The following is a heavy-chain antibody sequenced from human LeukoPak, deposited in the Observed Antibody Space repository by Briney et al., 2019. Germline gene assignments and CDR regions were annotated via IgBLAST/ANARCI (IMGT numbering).Heavy chain of an antibody. CDR3: ARGRFGDFVYFDY. V-gene: IGHV1-18*01. CDR1: VYTFISYA. J-gene: IGHJ4*02. CDR2: ISAYTGNT. Sequence: GASVTVSCKASVYTFISYAVSWVRQAPGQGLEWMGWISAYTGNTNSAQKFQGRVAMTTDTSTSTAYMELRSLRSDDTAVYYCARGRFGDFVYFDYWGQGTLVTVSS. D-gene: IGHD4-17*01.